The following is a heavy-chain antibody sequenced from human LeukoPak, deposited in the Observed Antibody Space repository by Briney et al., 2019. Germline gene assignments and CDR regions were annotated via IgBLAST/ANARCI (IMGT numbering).Heavy chain of an antibody. Sequence: SETLSLTCTVSGGSTSNYYWSWIRQSPGKGLEWIGYIYYNGESNYNPSLKSRVTISVDTSKNQFALRLTSVSAADTAVYYCARDRGVMGFDSWGQGTLVTVSS. J-gene: IGHJ4*02. CDR2: IYYNGES. CDR3: ARDRGVMGFDS. D-gene: IGHD3-10*01. CDR1: GGSTSNYY. V-gene: IGHV4-59*01.